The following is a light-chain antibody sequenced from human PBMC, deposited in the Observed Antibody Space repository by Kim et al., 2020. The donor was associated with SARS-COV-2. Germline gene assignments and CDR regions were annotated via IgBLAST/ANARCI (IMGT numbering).Light chain of an antibody. V-gene: IGKV3-15*01. CDR3: QQYNNWPQT. CDR1: QSVRVN. J-gene: IGKJ1*01. CDR2: AAY. Sequence: EIVMTQSPATLSVSPGERVILSCRASQSVRVNLAWYQQKPGQSPRLLIYAAYTRATGIPARFSGRGSGTEFSLTITSLQSEDFSVYYCQQYNNWPQTFGQGTKVDIK.